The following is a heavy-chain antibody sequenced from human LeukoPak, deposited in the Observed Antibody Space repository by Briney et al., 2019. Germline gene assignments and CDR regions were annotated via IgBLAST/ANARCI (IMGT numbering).Heavy chain of an antibody. V-gene: IGHV3-30*02. Sequence: PGGSLRLSCAASGFTFSSYGMHWVRQAPGMGLEWVAFIRYDGSNKYYTDSVKGRFTISRDNSKNTLYLQMNSLRAEDTAVYYCAKDQYSSSYYFDYWGQGTLVTVSS. CDR3: AKDQYSSSYYFDY. CDR2: IRYDGSNK. J-gene: IGHJ4*02. CDR1: GFTFSSYG. D-gene: IGHD6-6*01.